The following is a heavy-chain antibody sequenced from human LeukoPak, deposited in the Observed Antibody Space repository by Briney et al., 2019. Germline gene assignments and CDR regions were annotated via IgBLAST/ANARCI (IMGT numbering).Heavy chain of an antibody. V-gene: IGHV4-30-2*01. CDR1: GGSISSGDYY. Sequence: SETLSLTCTVSGGSISSGDYYWSWIRQPPGKGLEWIGYIYHSGSTYYNPSLKSRVTISVDRSKNQFSLKLSSVTAADTAVYYCARAPDPNCSGGSCYSWLAFDIWGQGTMVTVSS. D-gene: IGHD2-15*01. J-gene: IGHJ3*02. CDR2: IYHSGST. CDR3: ARAPDPNCSGGSCYSWLAFDI.